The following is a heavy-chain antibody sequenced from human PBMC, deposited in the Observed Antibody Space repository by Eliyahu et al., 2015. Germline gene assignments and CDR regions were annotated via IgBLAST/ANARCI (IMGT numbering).Heavy chain of an antibody. V-gene: IGHV3-43*01. Sequence: EVQLVESGGVVVQPGGSLRLSXAASGFXXXDYTMXWVRQAPGKGLEWVSLISWDGGSTYYADSVKGRFTISRDNSKNSLYLQMNSLRTEDTALYYCAKGQGYGDETVYYMDVWGKGTTVTVSS. CDR1: GFXXXDYT. CDR3: AKGQGYGDETVYYMDV. CDR2: ISWDGGST. D-gene: IGHD4-17*01. J-gene: IGHJ6*03.